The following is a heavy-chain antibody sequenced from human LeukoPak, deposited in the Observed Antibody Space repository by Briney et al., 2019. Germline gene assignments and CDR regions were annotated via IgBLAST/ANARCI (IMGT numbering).Heavy chain of an antibody. CDR3: ARDPGGAHFYHYYGMDV. J-gene: IGHJ6*02. CDR1: GYTFTDYY. D-gene: IGHD2-21*01. CDR2: IDPNSGGT. V-gene: IGHV1-2*04. Sequence: GASVKVSCKADGYTFTDYYIHWVRQAPGQWLEWMGWIDPNSGGTNFAQNFHDWVTMTRDTSINTAYLELSRLKSDDTAVYYCARDPGGAHFYHYYGMDVWGQGTTVTVSS.